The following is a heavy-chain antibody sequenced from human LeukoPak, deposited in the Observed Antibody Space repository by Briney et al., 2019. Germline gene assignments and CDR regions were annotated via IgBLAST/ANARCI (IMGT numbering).Heavy chain of an antibody. V-gene: IGHV4-59*08. CDR3: ARHFDWLSTFDY. CDR2: IYYSGST. CDR1: GGSISSYY. J-gene: IGHJ4*02. D-gene: IGHD3-9*01. Sequence: SETLSLTCTVSGGSISSYYWSWIRQPPGKGLEWIGYIYYSGSTNYNPSLKSRVTISVDTSKNQFSLKLSSVTAADTAVYYCARHFDWLSTFDYWGQGTLVTVSS.